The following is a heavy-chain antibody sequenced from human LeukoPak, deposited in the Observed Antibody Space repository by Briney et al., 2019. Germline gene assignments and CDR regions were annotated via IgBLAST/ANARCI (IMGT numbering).Heavy chain of an antibody. CDR2: ISSSSSYI. V-gene: IGHV3-21*01. CDR1: GFTFSSYS. D-gene: IGHD3-10*01. J-gene: IGHJ4*02. Sequence: GGSLRLSCVASGFTFSSYSMNWVRQAPGKGLEWVSSISSSSSYIYYADSVKGRFTISRDNAKNSLYLQMNSLRAEDTAVYYCAREGDYYGSGSYFDYWGQGTLVTVSS. CDR3: AREGDYYGSGSYFDY.